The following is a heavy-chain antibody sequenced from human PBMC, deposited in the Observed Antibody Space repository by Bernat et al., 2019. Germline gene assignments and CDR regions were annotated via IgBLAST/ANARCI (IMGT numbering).Heavy chain of an antibody. V-gene: IGHV3-48*01. CDR2: ISGTGNTI. J-gene: IGHJ4*02. CDR1: GFIFSFYS. D-gene: IGHD2-21*02. CDR3: ARNGDGSGDY. Sequence: EVHLVDSGGGLVQPGGSLRLSCAASGFIFSFYSMHWVRQAPGKGLEWVSYISGTGNTIYYADSVKGRFTISRDNAKNSLYLQMNSLRAEDTAVYYCARNGDGSGDYWGQGTLVTVSS.